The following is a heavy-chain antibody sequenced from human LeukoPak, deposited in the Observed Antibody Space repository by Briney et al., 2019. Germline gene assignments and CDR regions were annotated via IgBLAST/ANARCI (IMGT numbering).Heavy chain of an antibody. CDR1: GYTFTSYD. CDR2: MNPNSGNT. D-gene: IGHD5-18*01. V-gene: IGHV1-8*01. J-gene: IGHJ4*02. CDR3: ARVGWAMVPTPDY. Sequence: ASVSVSCKASGYTFTSYDINWVRQAPGQGLEWMGWMNPNSGNTVYAQKFQGRVTMTRNTSISTAYMELSSLRSEDTAVYYCARVGWAMVPTPDYWGQGTLVTVSS.